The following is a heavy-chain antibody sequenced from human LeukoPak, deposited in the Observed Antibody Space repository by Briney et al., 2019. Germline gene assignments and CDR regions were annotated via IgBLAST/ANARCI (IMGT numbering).Heavy chain of an antibody. J-gene: IGHJ4*02. V-gene: IGHV5-51*01. CDR3: ARLGLSGYDLLDY. CDR1: GYSFTTYW. Sequence: GESLKISCKGSGYSFTTYWIAWVRQMPGKGLEWMGIIYPGDSETRYSPSFQGQVTFSAGKSINTAYLQWSSLKASDAAIYYCARLGLSGYDLLDYWGQGTLVTVSS. D-gene: IGHD5-12*01. CDR2: IYPGDSET.